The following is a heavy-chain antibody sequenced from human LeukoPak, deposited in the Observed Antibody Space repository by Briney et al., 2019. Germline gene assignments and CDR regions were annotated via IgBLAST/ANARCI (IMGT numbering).Heavy chain of an antibody. CDR1: GFTFSKST. J-gene: IGHJ5*02. Sequence: GGSLRLSCAASGFTFSKSTMTWVRQAPGKGLEWISSISPAGASTYYADSVKGRFTISRDNSKNTLYLQMNSLRAEDTAVYYCAKDVRYDPTPGWFDPWGQGTLVTVSS. CDR3: AKDVRYDPTPGWFDP. D-gene: IGHD1-14*01. V-gene: IGHV3-23*01. CDR2: ISPAGAST.